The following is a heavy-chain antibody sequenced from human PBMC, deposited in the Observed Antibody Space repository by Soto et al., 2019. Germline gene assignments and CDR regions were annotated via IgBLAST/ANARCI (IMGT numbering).Heavy chain of an antibody. J-gene: IGHJ4*02. D-gene: IGHD4-17*01. CDR2: FDPEDGET. V-gene: IGHV1-24*01. CDR1: GYTLTELS. CDR3: ATDPVDSSRAYGGHAIGDGY. Sequence: ASVKVSCKVSGYTLTELSMHWVRQAPGKGLEWMGGFDPEDGETIYAQKFQGRVTMTEDTSTDTAYMELSSLRSEDTAVYYCATDPVDSSRAYGGHAIGDGYWGQGTLVTVSS.